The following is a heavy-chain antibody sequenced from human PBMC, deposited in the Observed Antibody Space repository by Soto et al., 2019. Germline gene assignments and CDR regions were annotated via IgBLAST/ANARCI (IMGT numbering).Heavy chain of an antibody. J-gene: IGHJ3*02. CDR1: GGSFSGYY. Sequence: QVQLQQWGAGLLKPSETLSLTCAVYGGSFSGYYWSWIRQPPGKGLEWIGEITHSGSTNYNPSLKSRVTISVDTSKNQFSLKLNSVTAADTAVYYCARGGYSYGDAFDIWGQGTMVTVSS. D-gene: IGHD5-18*01. CDR2: ITHSGST. V-gene: IGHV4-34*01. CDR3: ARGGYSYGDAFDI.